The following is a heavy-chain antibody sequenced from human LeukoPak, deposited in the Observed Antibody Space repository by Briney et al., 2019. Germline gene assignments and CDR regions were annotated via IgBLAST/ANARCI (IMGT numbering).Heavy chain of an antibody. CDR2: IKSNSDGGTT. CDR1: GIFFTDAW. V-gene: IGHV3-15*01. CDR3: TRDISAVAHDY. J-gene: IGHJ4*02. D-gene: IGHD6-13*01. Sequence: PGGSLRLSCTVSGIFFTDAWMSWVRQSPGKGLEWVGRIKSNSDGGTTDYGAPVKGRFIISRDDARNTSYLEMNSLQSEDTGMYYCTRDISAVAHDYWGQGTLVAVSS.